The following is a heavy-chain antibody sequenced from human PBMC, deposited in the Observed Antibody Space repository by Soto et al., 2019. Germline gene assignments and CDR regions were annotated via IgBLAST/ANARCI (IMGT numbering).Heavy chain of an antibody. CDR3: ARGRYYDSSGYLIDY. D-gene: IGHD3-22*01. J-gene: IGHJ4*02. Sequence: QVQLVESGGGVVQPGRSLRLSCAASGFTFSSYAMHWVRQAPGKGLEWVAVISYDGSNKYYADSVKGRFTISRDNSKNTLYLQMNSLRAEDTAVYYCARGRYYDSSGYLIDYWGQGTLVTVSS. CDR1: GFTFSSYA. CDR2: ISYDGSNK. V-gene: IGHV3-30-3*01.